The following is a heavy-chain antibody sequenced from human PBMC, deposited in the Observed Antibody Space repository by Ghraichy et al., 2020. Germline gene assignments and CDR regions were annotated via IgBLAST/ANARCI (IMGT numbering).Heavy chain of an antibody. V-gene: IGHV4-34*01. CDR2: STHSGST. J-gene: IGHJ1*01. CDR3: AGSRWYVAEYFQH. CDR1: GGSFSAYY. D-gene: IGHD6-13*01. Sequence: SETLSLTCAVYGGSFSAYYWSWIRQPPGKGLEWIGESTHSGSTNYNPSLKRRVTISVDTSKNQFSLKLSSVTAADTAVYYCAGSRWYVAEYFQHWGQGTLVTVSS.